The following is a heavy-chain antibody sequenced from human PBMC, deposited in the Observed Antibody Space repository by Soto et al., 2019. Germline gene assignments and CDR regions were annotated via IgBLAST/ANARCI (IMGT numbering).Heavy chain of an antibody. J-gene: IGHJ6*02. D-gene: IGHD6-19*01. CDR1: GDSLRGQS. CDR2: LDQSGGT. V-gene: IGHV4-34*01. Sequence: QVQLQQWGAGLLKVSETLSLTCAVVGDSLRGQSWNWIRQSPGKGLEWIGELDQSGGTNYNPSLKSRAIISDDTSKNQFSLTLTSVTAADTAVYYCAREESNGWSGESLDVWGQGTTVPVSS. CDR3: AREESNGWSGESLDV.